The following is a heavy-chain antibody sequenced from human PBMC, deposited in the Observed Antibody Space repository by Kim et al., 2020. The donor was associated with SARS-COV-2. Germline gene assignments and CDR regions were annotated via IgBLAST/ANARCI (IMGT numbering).Heavy chain of an antibody. CDR2: ISYDGSNK. D-gene: IGHD2-15*01. V-gene: IGHV3-30-3*01. CDR3: AREDIVVVVAADYYSGMDV. CDR1: GFTFSSYA. Sequence: GGSLRLSCAASGFTFSSYAMHWVRQAPGKGLEWVAVISYDGSNKYYADSVKGRFTISRDNSKNTLYLQMNSLRAEDTAVYYCAREDIVVVVAADYYSGMDVWGQGTTVTVSS. J-gene: IGHJ6*02.